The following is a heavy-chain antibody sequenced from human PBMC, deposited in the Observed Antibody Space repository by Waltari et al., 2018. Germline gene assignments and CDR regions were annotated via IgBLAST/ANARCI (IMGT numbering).Heavy chain of an antibody. CDR1: GGSFSGYY. V-gene: IGHV4-34*01. J-gene: IGHJ4*02. Sequence: QVQLQQWGAGLLKPSETLSLTCAVYGGSFSGYYWGWIRQPPGQGLEWIGEINHSGSTNYNPSLKSRVTISVDTSKNQFSLKLSSVTAADTAVYYCARSSVLSPVDYWGQGTLVTVSS. CDR2: INHSGST. CDR3: ARSSVLSPVDY.